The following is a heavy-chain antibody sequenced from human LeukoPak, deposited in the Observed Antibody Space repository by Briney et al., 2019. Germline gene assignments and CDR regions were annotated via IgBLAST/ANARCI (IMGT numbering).Heavy chain of an antibody. CDR2: VDPDDGPR. J-gene: IGHJ5*02. CDR1: GYSLNDIS. V-gene: IGHV1-24*01. D-gene: IGHD4-11*01. CDR3: AAVSGHYTLLDA. Sequence: ASVKVSCKISGYSLNDISVHWVRPPPGKGLEWVGGVDPDDGPRVYAQRFQGRVTMTEDTSTNTAYMELSRLRSEDTAVYFCAAVSGHYTLLDAWGQGALVTVST.